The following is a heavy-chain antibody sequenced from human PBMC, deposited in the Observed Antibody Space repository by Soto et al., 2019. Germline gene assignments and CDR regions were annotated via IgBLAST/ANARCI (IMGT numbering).Heavy chain of an antibody. D-gene: IGHD2-8*02. CDR3: ARDLTSEYCTGCYYYMDV. CDR1: GFTFSSYS. Sequence: PGGSLRLSCAASGFTFSSYSMNWVRQAPGKGLEWVSSISSSSSYIYYADSVKGRFTISRDNAKNSLYLQMNSLGAEDTAVYYCARDLTSEYCTGCYYYMDVWGKGTTVTVSS. V-gene: IGHV3-21*01. J-gene: IGHJ6*03. CDR2: ISSSSSYI.